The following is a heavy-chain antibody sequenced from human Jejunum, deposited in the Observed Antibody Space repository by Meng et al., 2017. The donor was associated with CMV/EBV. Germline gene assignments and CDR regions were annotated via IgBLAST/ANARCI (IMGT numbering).Heavy chain of an antibody. V-gene: IGHV3-48*03. CDR2: IHNSGSVI. CDR1: LSSYE. D-gene: IGHD3-3*01. J-gene: IGHJ3*01. Sequence: LSSYEMNWVRQAPGKRLEWVSYIHNSGSVIYYAESVKGRFTISRDNAKNSLYLQMNSLRAEDTAVYYCARDGYDFRSGNHDAYDVWGRGTMVTVSS. CDR3: ARDGYDFRSGNHDAYDV.